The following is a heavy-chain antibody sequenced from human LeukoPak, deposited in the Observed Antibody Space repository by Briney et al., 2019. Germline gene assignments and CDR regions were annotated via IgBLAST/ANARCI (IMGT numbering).Heavy chain of an antibody. Sequence: ASVKVSCKACGYTFTSSDINRVRQATGQGPEWMGWMNPNSGNTGYAQNFQGRVTMTRNTSITTAYMELNSLTSDDTAVYYCARGRGSYQPIYPWGQGTLVTVSS. J-gene: IGHJ5*02. V-gene: IGHV1-8*01. CDR2: MNPNSGNT. D-gene: IGHD1-26*01. CDR3: ARGRGSYQPIYP. CDR1: GYTFTSSD.